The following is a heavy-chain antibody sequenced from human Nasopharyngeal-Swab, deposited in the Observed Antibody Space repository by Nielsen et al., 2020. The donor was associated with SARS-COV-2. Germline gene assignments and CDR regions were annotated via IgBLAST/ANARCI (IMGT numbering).Heavy chain of an antibody. CDR3: ARDGDYYYYMDV. Sequence: SVKVSCKASGGAFSSYAISWVRQAPGQGLEWMGGIIPIFGTANYAQKFQGRVTITADESTSTAYMELSSLRSEDTAVYYCARDGDYYYYMDVWGKGTTVTVSS. CDR1: GGAFSSYA. D-gene: IGHD3-10*01. V-gene: IGHV1-69*13. J-gene: IGHJ6*03. CDR2: IIPIFGTA.